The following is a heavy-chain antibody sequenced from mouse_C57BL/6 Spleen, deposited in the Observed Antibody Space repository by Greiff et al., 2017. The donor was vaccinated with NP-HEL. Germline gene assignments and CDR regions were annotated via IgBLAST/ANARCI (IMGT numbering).Heavy chain of an antibody. J-gene: IGHJ2*01. Sequence: ESGPGLVKPSQSLSLTCSVTGYSITSGYYWNWIRQFPGNKLEWMGYISYDGSNNYNPSLKNRISITRDTSKNQFFLKLNSVTTEDTATYYCAREGTTVVPFDYWGQGTTLTVSS. D-gene: IGHD1-1*01. CDR1: GYSITSGYY. CDR2: ISYDGSN. V-gene: IGHV3-6*01. CDR3: AREGTTVVPFDY.